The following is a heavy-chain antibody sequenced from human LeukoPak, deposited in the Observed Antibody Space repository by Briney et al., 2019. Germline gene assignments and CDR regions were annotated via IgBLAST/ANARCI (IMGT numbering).Heavy chain of an antibody. CDR1: GASIRSYY. CDR2: IYYSGST. V-gene: IGHV4-59*01. D-gene: IGHD3-10*01. CDR3: ARDTYGDWYFDL. J-gene: IGHJ2*01. Sequence: SETLSLTCTVSGASIRSYYWSWIRQPPGKGLEWIGYIYYSGSTNYNPSLKSRVTISVDTSKNQFSLKLSSVTAADTAVYYCARDTYGDWYFDLWGRGTLVTVSS.